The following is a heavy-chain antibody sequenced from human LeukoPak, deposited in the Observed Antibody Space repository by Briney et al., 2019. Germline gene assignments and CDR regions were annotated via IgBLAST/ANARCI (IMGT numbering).Heavy chain of an antibody. CDR2: INPNSGGT. D-gene: IGHD2-15*01. CDR1: GYTFTGYY. V-gene: IGHV1-2*06. CDR3: ARDHCSGGSCYDFVDY. Sequence: VASVKVSCTASGYTFTGYYMHWGREAPGQGLEWMGRINPNSGGTNYAQKFHGRVTMTRDTPIRTDSMEMSRLRSDDTAVYYCARDHCSGGSCYDFVDYWGQGTLVTVSS. J-gene: IGHJ4*02.